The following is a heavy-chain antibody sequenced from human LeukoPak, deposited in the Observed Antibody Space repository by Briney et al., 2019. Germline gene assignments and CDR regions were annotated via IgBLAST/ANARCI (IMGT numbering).Heavy chain of an antibody. Sequence: SETLSLTCTVSGYSITNGYFWGWIRQSPGKALEWIGNIYRTGTTFYNPSLQSRVTISVDTSKNTFSLRLKSVTAADTAVYYCARDGYNPVPFDFWGQGTVVTVSS. V-gene: IGHV4-38-2*02. J-gene: IGHJ3*01. CDR2: IYRTGTT. CDR1: GYSITNGYF. D-gene: IGHD5-24*01. CDR3: ARDGYNPVPFDF.